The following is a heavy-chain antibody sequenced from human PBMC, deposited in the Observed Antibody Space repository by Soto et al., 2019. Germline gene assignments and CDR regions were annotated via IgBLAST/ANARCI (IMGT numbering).Heavy chain of an antibody. CDR3: ARGSVFWMGYNWNLPGNRKTSSYVPTEFDY. CDR2: INAGNGNT. CDR1: GYTFTSYA. J-gene: IGHJ4*02. Sequence: QVQLVQSGAEVKKPGASVKVSCKASGYTFTSYAMHWVRQAPGQTLEWMGWINAGNGNTKYSQKFQGRVTITRDTSASIAYMELISLRSEDTAVYYCARGSVFWMGYNWNLPGNRKTSSYVPTEFDYWGQGTLVTLCS. V-gene: IGHV1-3*01. D-gene: IGHD1-20*01.